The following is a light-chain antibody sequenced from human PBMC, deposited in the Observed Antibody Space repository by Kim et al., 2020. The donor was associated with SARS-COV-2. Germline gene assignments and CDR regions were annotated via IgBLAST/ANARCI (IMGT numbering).Light chain of an antibody. CDR1: QSVTFY. V-gene: IGKV1-39*01. Sequence: YASVGDRVTITCRASQSVTFYLNWYQQKPGKAPKLLISAASYLQSGVPSRFSGSGSGTDFTLIISSLQPEDFATYYCQQTYSTITFGPGTKVDIK. CDR3: QQTYSTIT. CDR2: AAS. J-gene: IGKJ3*01.